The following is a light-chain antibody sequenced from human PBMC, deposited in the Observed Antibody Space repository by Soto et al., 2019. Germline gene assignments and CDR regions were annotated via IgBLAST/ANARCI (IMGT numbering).Light chain of an antibody. CDR2: EVT. CDR1: SGDVGGYYY. V-gene: IGLV2-8*01. CDR3: MSYVGSNIFV. Sequence: QSALAQPPSASGSPGQSVTISCTGTSGDVGGYYYVSWYQHHPGKVLKLIIYEVTKRPSGVPDRFSGSKSGNTASLTVSGLQAEDEADYYCMSYVGSNIFVFGTGTKVTVL. J-gene: IGLJ1*01.